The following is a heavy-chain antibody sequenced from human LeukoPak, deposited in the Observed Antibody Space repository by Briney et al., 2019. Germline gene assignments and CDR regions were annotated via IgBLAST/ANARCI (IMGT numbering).Heavy chain of an antibody. D-gene: IGHD6-19*01. J-gene: IGHJ4*02. V-gene: IGHV3-74*01. Sequence: GRSLRLSCAASGFTFSSYWIHWVRQAPGKGLLWVSRTNPDGSSTTYADSVRGRFTISRDNAKNTLYLQMNSLRAEDTAVYYCARGRGYSSGLYSFDYWGQGTLVTVSS. CDR1: GFTFSSYW. CDR2: TNPDGSST. CDR3: ARGRGYSSGLYSFDY.